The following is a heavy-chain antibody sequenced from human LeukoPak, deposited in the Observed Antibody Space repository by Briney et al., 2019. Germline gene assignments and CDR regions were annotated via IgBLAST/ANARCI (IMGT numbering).Heavy chain of an antibody. Sequence: ASVKVSCKASGYTFTSYGFSWIRQAPGQGLEWMGWISAYNGNTNYAQKLQGRVTMTTDTSTSTAYMELSRLRSDDTAVYYCARVEPTKSDDCWGQGTLVTVSS. CDR1: GYTFTSYG. CDR2: ISAYNGNT. D-gene: IGHD1-14*01. CDR3: ARVEPTKSDDC. V-gene: IGHV1-18*01. J-gene: IGHJ4*02.